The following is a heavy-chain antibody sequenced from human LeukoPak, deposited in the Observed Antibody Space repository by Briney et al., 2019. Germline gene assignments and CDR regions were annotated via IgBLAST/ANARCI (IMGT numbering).Heavy chain of an antibody. J-gene: IGHJ4*02. CDR1: GFTFGNYA. D-gene: IGHD3-22*01. CDR3: VKAALQYYYDTSGSFDY. Sequence: PGGSLGLSCSASGFTFGNYAMHWVRRAPGKGLEYVSTISNNVGSTYYADSVKGRFTISRDNSKNTLYLQMRSLRIEDTAVYYCVKAALQYYYDTSGSFDYWGQGTLVTVSS. CDR2: ISNNVGST. V-gene: IGHV3-64D*09.